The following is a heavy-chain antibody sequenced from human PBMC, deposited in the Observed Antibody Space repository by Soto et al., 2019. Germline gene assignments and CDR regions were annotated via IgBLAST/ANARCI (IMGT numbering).Heavy chain of an antibody. V-gene: IGHV3-30*12. CDR2: ISYTGSNK. J-gene: IGHJ4*02. CDR3: VRGDNWNDEASDY. Sequence: GSLRLSCAVSGFTFSSYGMHWVRQAPGKGLEWVAVISYTGSNKYYADSVKGRFTISRDNSKNTVYLQMNSLRAEDTAVYYCVRGDNWNDEASDYWGQGTLVTVSS. D-gene: IGHD1-1*01. CDR1: GFTFSSYG.